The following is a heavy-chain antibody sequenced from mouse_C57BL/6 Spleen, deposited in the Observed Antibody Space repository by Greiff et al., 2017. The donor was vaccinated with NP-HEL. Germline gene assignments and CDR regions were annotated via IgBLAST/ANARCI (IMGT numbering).Heavy chain of an antibody. D-gene: IGHD2-4*01. V-gene: IGHV3-6*01. Sequence: ESGPGLVKPSQSLSLTCSVTGYSITSGYYWNWIRQFPGNKLEWMGYISYDGSNNYNPSLKNRISITRDTSKNQFFLKLNSVTTEDTATYYCARRSDYGGFDYWGQGTTLTVSS. CDR2: ISYDGSN. J-gene: IGHJ2*01. CDR3: ARRSDYGGFDY. CDR1: GYSITSGYY.